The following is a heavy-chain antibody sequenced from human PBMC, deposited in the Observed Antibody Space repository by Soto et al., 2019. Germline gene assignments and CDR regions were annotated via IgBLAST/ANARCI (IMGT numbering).Heavy chain of an antibody. Sequence: PGGSLRLSCAASGFTFSSYGMHWVRQAPDKGLEWVAVISYDGSNEKYADSVKARFIISRDNSKNTIYLQMDSLTVEDTAVYYCVRDWSSNANAVNDNWGQGTLVTVSS. CDR1: GFTFSSYG. CDR3: VRDWSSNANAVNDN. J-gene: IGHJ4*02. D-gene: IGHD1-1*01. CDR2: ISYDGSNE. V-gene: IGHV3-30*03.